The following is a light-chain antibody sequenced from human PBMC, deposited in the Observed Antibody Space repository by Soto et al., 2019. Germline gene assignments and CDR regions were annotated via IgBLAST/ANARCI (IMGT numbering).Light chain of an antibody. CDR2: EVS. CDR1: SSDVGGYNY. CDR3: SSYTSRSTRV. V-gene: IGLV2-14*01. Sequence: QSVLTQPASVSGSPGQSITISCTGTSSDVGGYNYVSWYQQHPGKAPKLIIYEVSNRPSGVSNRFPGSKSGNTASLTISGHQAEDEAVYYCSSYTSRSTRVFGGGTKLTVL. J-gene: IGLJ3*02.